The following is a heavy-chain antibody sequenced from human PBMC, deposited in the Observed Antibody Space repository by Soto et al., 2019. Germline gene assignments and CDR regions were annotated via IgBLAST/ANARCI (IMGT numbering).Heavy chain of an antibody. CDR2: IWYDGSNK. CDR3: ARDRRRCSGGSCYPYWYFDL. J-gene: IGHJ2*01. Sequence: GGSLRLSCAASGFTFSSYGMHWVRQAPGKGLEWVAVIWYDGSNKYYADSVKGRFTISRDNSKNTLYLQMNSLRAEDTAVYYCARDRRRCSGGSCYPYWYFDLWGRGTLVTLSS. CDR1: GFTFSSYG. D-gene: IGHD2-15*01. V-gene: IGHV3-33*01.